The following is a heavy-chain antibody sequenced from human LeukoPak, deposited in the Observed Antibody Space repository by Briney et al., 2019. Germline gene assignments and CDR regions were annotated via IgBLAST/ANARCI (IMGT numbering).Heavy chain of an antibody. V-gene: IGHV4-59*01. CDR3: ARDPYGSGSYPY. CDR1: GGSISSYY. Sequence: SETLSLTCTVSGGSISSYYWSWIRQPPGKGLEWIGYIYYSGSTNYNPSLKSRVTISVDTSKNQFSLELSSVTAADTAVYYCARDPYGSGSYPYWGQGTLVTVSS. CDR2: IYYSGST. D-gene: IGHD3-10*01. J-gene: IGHJ4*02.